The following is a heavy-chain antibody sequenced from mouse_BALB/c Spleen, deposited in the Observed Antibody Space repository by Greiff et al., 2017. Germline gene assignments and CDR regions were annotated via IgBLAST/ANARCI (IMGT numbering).Heavy chain of an antibody. J-gene: IGHJ3*01. CDR2: IDPENGNT. D-gene: IGHD1-1*01. Sequence: EVQLQQSGAELVRPGALVKLSCKASGFNIKDYYMHWVKQRPEQGLEWIGWIDPENGNTIYDPKFQGKASITADTSSNTAYLQLSSLTSEDTAVYYCAYYGSSDGGFAYWGQGTLVTVSA. V-gene: IGHV14-1*02. CDR3: AYYGSSDGGFAY. CDR1: GFNIKDYY.